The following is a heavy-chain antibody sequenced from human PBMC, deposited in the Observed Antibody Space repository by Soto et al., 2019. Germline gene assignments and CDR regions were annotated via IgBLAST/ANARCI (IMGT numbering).Heavy chain of an antibody. Sequence: EVQLVESGGGLVQPGGSLRLSCAASGFTFGSYWMSWVRQAPGKGMEWVANIKPDGSETYYVDSVKGRFTISRDNAKNPLYLKMNSLRAEETAVYYCARAPDYGDYLPAYCGQGTLVTVSS. CDR2: IKPDGSET. CDR3: ARAPDYGDYLPAY. D-gene: IGHD4-17*01. CDR1: GFTFGSYW. J-gene: IGHJ4*02. V-gene: IGHV3-7*03.